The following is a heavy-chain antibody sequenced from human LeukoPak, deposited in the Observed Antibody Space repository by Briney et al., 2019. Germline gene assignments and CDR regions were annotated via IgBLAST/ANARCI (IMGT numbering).Heavy chain of an antibody. CDR1: GGSFSGYY. D-gene: IGHD3-22*01. Sequence: PSETLSLTCAVYGGSFSGYYWSWLRQPPGKGLEWIGEINHSGSTNYNPSLKSPVTISVDTSKNQFSLRLSSVTAADTAVYYCVGSSGYYYNYWVRGTLVTVSS. V-gene: IGHV4-34*01. J-gene: IGHJ4*02. CDR3: VGSSGYYYNY. CDR2: INHSGST.